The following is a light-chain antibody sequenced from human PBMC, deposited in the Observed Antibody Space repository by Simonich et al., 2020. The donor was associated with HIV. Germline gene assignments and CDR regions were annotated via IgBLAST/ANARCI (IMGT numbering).Light chain of an antibody. CDR2: WAS. CDR3: QQYYSTPPT. V-gene: IGKV4-1*01. CDR1: QSILYSSNNKNY. J-gene: IGKJ1*01. Sequence: DIVMTQSQDSLAVSLGERATINCKSSQSILYSSNNKNYLAWYQQKPRQPPKLLIYWASARESGVPDRFSASGSGTDFTLTISSLQAEDVAIYYCQQYYSTPPTFGQGTKVDIK.